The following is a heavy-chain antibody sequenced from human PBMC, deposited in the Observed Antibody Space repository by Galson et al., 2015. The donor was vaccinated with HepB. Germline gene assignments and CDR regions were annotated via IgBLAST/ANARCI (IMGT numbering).Heavy chain of an antibody. Sequence: SLRLSCAASGFKFTYYAMSWVRQAPGKGPEWVSTISSSGGSLDYADSVKGRFTISRDNSKSTVYLQLNSLRAEDTAVYYCARESNYAAYYVMDGWGQGTTVTVSS. CDR3: ARESNYAAYYVMDG. V-gene: IGHV3-23*01. CDR1: GFKFTYYA. J-gene: IGHJ6*02. CDR2: ISSSGGSL. D-gene: IGHD2-15*01.